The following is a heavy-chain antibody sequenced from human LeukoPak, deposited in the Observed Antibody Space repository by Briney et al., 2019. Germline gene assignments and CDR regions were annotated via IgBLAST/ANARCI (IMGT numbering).Heavy chain of an antibody. Sequence: GGSLRLSCAASGFTFSHAWMSWVRQAPGKGLEWGGRIKSKFDGGATDYAAPVKGRFTISRDDSKNTLYLQMNSLKTEDTAVYYCTTHRRIVILGTTTEPLDYWGQGTLVTVSS. D-gene: IGHD1-14*01. J-gene: IGHJ4*02. CDR1: GFTFSHAW. V-gene: IGHV3-15*01. CDR3: TTHRRIVILGTTTEPLDY. CDR2: IKSKFDGGAT.